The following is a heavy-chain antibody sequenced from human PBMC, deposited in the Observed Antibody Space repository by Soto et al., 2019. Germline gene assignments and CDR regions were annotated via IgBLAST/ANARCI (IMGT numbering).Heavy chain of an antibody. V-gene: IGHV4-4*02. CDR3: AGGGIYYYYGMDV. CDR2: IYHSGST. D-gene: IGHD3-16*01. CDR1: GGSISSSNW. Sequence: SETLSLTCAVSGGSISSSNWWSWVRQPPGKGLEWIGEIYHSGSTNYNPSLKSRVTISVDKSKSQFSLKLSSVTAADTAVYYCAGGGIYYYYGMDVWGQGXTVTVYS. J-gene: IGHJ6*02.